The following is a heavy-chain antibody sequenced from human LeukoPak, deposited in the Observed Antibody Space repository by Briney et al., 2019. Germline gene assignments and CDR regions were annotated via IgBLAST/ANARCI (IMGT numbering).Heavy chain of an antibody. CDR1: GFTFSSYW. D-gene: IGHD5-24*01. CDR2: INSDGTTT. V-gene: IGHV3-74*01. J-gene: IGHJ4*02. Sequence: GGSLRLSCAASGFTFSSYWMHWVRHAPGKGLVWVSRINSDGTTTSYADSVKGRFTISRDNAKNTLFLQMNSLRAADTAVYYCARGGVDYWGQGTLVTVSS. CDR3: ARGGVDY.